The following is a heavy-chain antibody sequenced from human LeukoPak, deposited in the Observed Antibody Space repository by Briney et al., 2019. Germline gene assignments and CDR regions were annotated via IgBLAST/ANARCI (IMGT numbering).Heavy chain of an antibody. D-gene: IGHD4/OR15-4a*01. CDR3: ARDSSAMVEFFDY. Sequence: GGSLRLSCSASGFTFSSYAMHWVRQAPGKGLEWVAVISYDGSNKYYADSVKGRFTISRDNSKNTLYLQMNSLRAEDTAVYYCARDSSAMVEFFDYWGQGTLVAVSS. V-gene: IGHV3-30-3*01. J-gene: IGHJ4*02. CDR2: ISYDGSNK. CDR1: GFTFSSYA.